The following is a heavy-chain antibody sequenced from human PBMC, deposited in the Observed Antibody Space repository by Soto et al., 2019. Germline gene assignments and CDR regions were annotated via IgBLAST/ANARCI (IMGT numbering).Heavy chain of an antibody. V-gene: IGHV1-18*01. Sequence: QGQLLQSGDEVKKPGASVRVSCRASGYDFTSYGISWVRQAPGQGLEWVSWISASNGKRDTAQKFQGRVTMTLDTSTDTAHMDLGDLTSADTAVYYCARGRIVASIHDAFEIWGQGTMVAVSS. CDR3: ARGRIVASIHDAFEI. J-gene: IGHJ3*02. CDR1: GYDFTSYG. CDR2: ISASNGKR. D-gene: IGHD2-21*01.